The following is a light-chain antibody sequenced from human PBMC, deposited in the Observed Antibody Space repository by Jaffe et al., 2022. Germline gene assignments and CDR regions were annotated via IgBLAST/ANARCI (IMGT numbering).Light chain of an antibody. V-gene: IGKV1-39*01. CDR3: QQSYSTPYT. Sequence: DIQMTQSPSSLSAFVGDRVTITCRASQNIASYLNWYQQKPGKAPKLLIYAGSSLQSGVPSRFSGSGSGTDFTLTISSLQPEDFAAYYCQQSYSTPYTFGQGTKLEIQ. J-gene: IGKJ2*01. CDR2: AGS. CDR1: QNIASY.